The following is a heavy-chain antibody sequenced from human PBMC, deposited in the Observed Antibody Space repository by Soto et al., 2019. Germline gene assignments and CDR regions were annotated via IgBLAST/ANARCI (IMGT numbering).Heavy chain of an antibody. D-gene: IGHD2-2*01. V-gene: IGHV1-69*08. Sequence: QVQLVQSGAEVKKPGSSVKVSCKASGGTFSRYSITWVRQAPGHGLEWIGRIIPIFGIASYAQKFQGRVTITADDCTSTAYMELSSLRSDDTAVYYCAREDRDRGTGLVPAAIDGMDVWGQGTTVTVSS. CDR2: IIPIFGIA. CDR3: AREDRDRGTGLVPAAIDGMDV. CDR1: GGTFSRYS. J-gene: IGHJ6*02.